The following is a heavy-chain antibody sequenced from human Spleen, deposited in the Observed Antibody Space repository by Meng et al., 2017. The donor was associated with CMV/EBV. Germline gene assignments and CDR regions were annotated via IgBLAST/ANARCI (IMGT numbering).Heavy chain of an antibody. CDR1: GFTFSSYE. V-gene: IGHV3-7*01. CDR2: INKDGSKK. D-gene: IGHD5-18*01. Sequence: GGSLRLSCVASGFTFSSYEMHWVRQAPGKGLEWVADINKDGSKKDYVDSVKGRFTISRDNAENSLYLQMNSLRAEDTALYYCARDFRYSYGYVDSFYYYGMDVWGQGTTVTVSS. CDR3: ARDFRYSYGYVDSFYYYGMDV. J-gene: IGHJ6*02.